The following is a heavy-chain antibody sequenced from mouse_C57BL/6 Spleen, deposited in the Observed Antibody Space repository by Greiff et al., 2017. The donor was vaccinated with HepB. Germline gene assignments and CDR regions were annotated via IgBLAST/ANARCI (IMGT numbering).Heavy chain of an antibody. V-gene: IGHV3-6*01. Sequence: EVQRVESGPGLVKPSQSLSLTCSVTGYSITSGYYWNWIRQFPGNKLEWMGYISYDGSNNYNPSLKNRISITRDTSKNQFFLKLNSVTTEDTATYYCAREGYYGSSGPWFAYWGQGTLVTVSA. CDR2: ISYDGSN. J-gene: IGHJ3*01. CDR3: AREGYYGSSGPWFAY. CDR1: GYSITSGYY. D-gene: IGHD1-1*01.